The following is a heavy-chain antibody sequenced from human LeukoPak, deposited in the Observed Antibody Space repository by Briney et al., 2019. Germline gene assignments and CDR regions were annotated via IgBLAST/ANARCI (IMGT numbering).Heavy chain of an antibody. Sequence: SETLSLTCAVYGGSFSGYYWSWIRQPLGKGLEWIGEINHSGSTNYNPSLKSRVTISVDTSKNQFSLKLSSVTAADTAVYYCARAKWELYDAFDIWGQGTMVTVSS. D-gene: IGHD1-26*01. J-gene: IGHJ3*02. CDR2: INHSGST. CDR1: GGSFSGYY. V-gene: IGHV4-34*01. CDR3: ARAKWELYDAFDI.